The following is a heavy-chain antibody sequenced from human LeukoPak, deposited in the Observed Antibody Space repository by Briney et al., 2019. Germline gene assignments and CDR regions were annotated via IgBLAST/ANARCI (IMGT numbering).Heavy chain of an antibody. D-gene: IGHD6-19*01. CDR1: GFTFSSYE. J-gene: IGHJ4*02. CDR3: ARAYGRIAVAAILFDY. CDR2: ISSSGSTI. Sequence: PGGSLRLSCAASGFTFSSYEMNWVRQAPGKGLEWVSYISSSGSTIYYADSVKGRFTISRDNAKNSLYLQMNSLRAEDTAVYYCARAYGRIAVAAILFDYWGQGTLVTVSS. V-gene: IGHV3-48*03.